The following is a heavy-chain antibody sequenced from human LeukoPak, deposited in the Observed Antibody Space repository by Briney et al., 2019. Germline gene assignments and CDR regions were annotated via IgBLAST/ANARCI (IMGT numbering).Heavy chain of an antibody. J-gene: IGHJ6*02. V-gene: IGHV1-8*01. Sequence: ASVKVSCKASGHTFTSYDINWVRQATGQGVEWMGWMNPNSGNTGYAQKFQGRVTMTRNTSINTAYMELSSLRSEDTAVYYCARAPIREYYYYYGMDVWGQGTTVTVSS. D-gene: IGHD3-3*01. CDR2: MNPNSGNT. CDR1: GHTFTSYD. CDR3: ARAPIREYYYYYGMDV.